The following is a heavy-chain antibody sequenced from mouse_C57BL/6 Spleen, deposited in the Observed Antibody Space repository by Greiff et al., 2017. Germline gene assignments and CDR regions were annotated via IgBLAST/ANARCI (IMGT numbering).Heavy chain of an antibody. CDR1: GYTFTSYW. Sequence: QVQLQQPGAELVKPGASVKLSCKASGYTFTSYWMHWVKQRPGRGLEWIGDIYPGSGSTNYNEKFKSKATLTVDTSSSTAYMQLSSLTSEDSAVYYCARRGGLNAMDYWGQGTSVTVSS. J-gene: IGHJ4*01. V-gene: IGHV1-55*01. CDR3: ARRGGLNAMDY. D-gene: IGHD3-3*01. CDR2: IYPGSGST.